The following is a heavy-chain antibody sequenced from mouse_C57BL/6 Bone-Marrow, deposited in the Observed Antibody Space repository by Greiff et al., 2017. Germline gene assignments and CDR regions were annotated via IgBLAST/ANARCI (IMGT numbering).Heavy chain of an antibody. V-gene: IGHV1-59*01. CDR3: ARWWSYYFGY. D-gene: IGHD1-1*02. Sequence: QVQLQQPGAELVKPGTSVKLSCKASGYTFTSYWMHWVKQRPGHGLAWIGVIDPSDSYTNYNQKFKGKATLTVDTTSSTAYMQLSSLTSEDSAVYYCARWWSYYFGYWGQGTTLTVSS. J-gene: IGHJ2*01. CDR1: GYTFTSYW. CDR2: IDPSDSYT.